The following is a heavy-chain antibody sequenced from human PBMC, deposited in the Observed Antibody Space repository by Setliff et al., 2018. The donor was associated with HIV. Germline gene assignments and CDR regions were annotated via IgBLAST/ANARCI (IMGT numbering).Heavy chain of an antibody. CDR2: IYYTGST. J-gene: IGHJ4*02. CDR3: ARDRYAGEIAY. V-gene: IGHV4-31*03. CDR1: GGSINSGHYY. Sequence: SETLSLTCTVSGGSINSGHYYWSWIRHHPGKGLEWIGYIYYTGSTYFNPSLKSRVTLSIDTSKNQFSLKLSSVTAADTAVYYCARDRYAGEIAYWGQGTLVTVSS. D-gene: IGHD3-10*01.